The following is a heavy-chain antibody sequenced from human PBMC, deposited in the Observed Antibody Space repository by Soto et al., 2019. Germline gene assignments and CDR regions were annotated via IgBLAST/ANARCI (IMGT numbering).Heavy chain of an antibody. CDR1: GFMFSAYA. D-gene: IGHD6-19*01. J-gene: IGHJ4*01. Sequence: QPGGSLRLSCTASGFMFSAYAMLWVRQAPGKGLEWVAAMSYDGTNKYYADSLKGRFTISRDNSKNTLFLQMSSLTADDSAVYYCARDPSPYTSGWYGIDFWGLGTLVTVSP. V-gene: IGHV3-30-3*01. CDR3: ARDPSPYTSGWYGIDF. CDR2: MSYDGTNK.